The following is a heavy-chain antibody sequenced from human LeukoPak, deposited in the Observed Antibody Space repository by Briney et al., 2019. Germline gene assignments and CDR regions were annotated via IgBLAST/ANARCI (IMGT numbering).Heavy chain of an antibody. V-gene: IGHV3-23*01. J-gene: IGHJ4*02. Sequence: GGSLRLSCAASGFTFNNYAMTWVRQAPGKRLEWVSTINTGGGTYYADSVKGRFTMSRDNSRNTLFLQMNTLRAEDTAVYFCARDMHEYYFDYWGQGTLVTVPS. CDR1: GFTFNNYA. CDR2: INTGGGT. D-gene: IGHD2-2*01. CDR3: ARDMHEYYFDY.